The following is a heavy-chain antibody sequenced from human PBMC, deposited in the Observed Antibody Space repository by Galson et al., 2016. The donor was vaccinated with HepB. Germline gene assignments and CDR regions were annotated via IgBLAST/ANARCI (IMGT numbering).Heavy chain of an antibody. J-gene: IGHJ5*02. Sequence: SVKVSCKASGYTFSNYGIHWVRQAPGQGLDWMGWINAGNGYTKYSQKFQGRVTITGDTSASTAYMELGSLRYEDTAVYYCARGASYGSGGYYTWFDPWGQGTLVTVSS. D-gene: IGHD3-10*01. CDR2: INAGNGYT. V-gene: IGHV1-3*01. CDR1: GYTFSNYG. CDR3: ARGASYGSGGYYTWFDP.